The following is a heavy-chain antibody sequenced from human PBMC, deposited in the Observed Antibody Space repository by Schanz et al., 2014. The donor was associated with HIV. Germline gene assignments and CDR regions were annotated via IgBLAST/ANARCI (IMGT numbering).Heavy chain of an antibody. V-gene: IGHV3-11*04. Sequence: PGGSLRLSCEASGFIFNGYYLTWIRQAPGKGLEWVSSIDSDGESKFYTDSVEGRFTVSRDNSKNRVFLQMNSLSTEDAAVYHCARSQKGTSCCSPLDFWGQGTPVTV. J-gene: IGHJ4*02. CDR1: GFIFNGYY. CDR3: ARSQKGTSCCSPLDF. D-gene: IGHD2-2*01. CDR2: IDSDGESK.